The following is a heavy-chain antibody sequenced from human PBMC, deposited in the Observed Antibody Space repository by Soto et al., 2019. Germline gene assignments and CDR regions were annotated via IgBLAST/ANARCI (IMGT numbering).Heavy chain of an antibody. V-gene: IGHV1-69*08. CDR3: AREYGYGSGSYVDY. D-gene: IGHD3-10*01. CDR2: IIPILGIA. CDR1: GGTFSSYT. Sequence: QVQLVQSGAEVKKPGSSVKVSCKASGGTFSSYTISWVRQAPGQGLEWMGRIIPILGIANYARKFQGRVTITADKSTSTAYMELSSLRSEDTAVYYCAREYGYGSGSYVDYWGQGTLVTVSS. J-gene: IGHJ4*02.